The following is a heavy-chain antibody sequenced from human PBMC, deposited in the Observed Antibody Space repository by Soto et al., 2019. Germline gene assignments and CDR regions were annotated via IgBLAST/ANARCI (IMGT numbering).Heavy chain of an antibody. V-gene: IGHV3-23*01. CDR2: ISGSGGST. CDR3: AKDPSRLGPKGRDNFDY. D-gene: IGHD3-3*01. J-gene: IGHJ4*02. Sequence: GGSLRLSCAASGFTFSSYAMSWVRQAPGKGLEWVSAISGSGGSTYYADSVKGRFTISRDNSKNTLYLQMNSLRAEDTAVYYCAKDPSRLGPKGRDNFDYWGQGTLVTVSS. CDR1: GFTFSSYA.